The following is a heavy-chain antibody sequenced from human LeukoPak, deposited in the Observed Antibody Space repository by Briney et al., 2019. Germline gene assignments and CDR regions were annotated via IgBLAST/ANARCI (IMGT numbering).Heavy chain of an antibody. Sequence: ASVKVSCKASGYTFTSYDINWVRQATGQGLEWMGWMNPNSGNTGYAQKFQGRVTITRNTSISTAYMELSSLRSEDTAVYYCARVRPRRGYCSSTSCYRHFDYWGQGTLVTVSS. CDR3: ARVRPRRGYCSSTSCYRHFDY. CDR1: GYTFTSYD. J-gene: IGHJ4*02. V-gene: IGHV1-8*03. D-gene: IGHD2-2*02. CDR2: MNPNSGNT.